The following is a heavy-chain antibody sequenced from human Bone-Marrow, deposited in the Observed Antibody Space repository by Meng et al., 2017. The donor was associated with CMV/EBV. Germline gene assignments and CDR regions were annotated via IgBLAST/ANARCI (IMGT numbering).Heavy chain of an antibody. CDR2: ISSNGGST. V-gene: IGHV3-64*02. CDR1: GFTFSSYA. CDR3: ARLTGTMAWTFDY. J-gene: IGHJ4*02. Sequence: GSLKISCAASGFTFSSYAMHWVRQAPGKGLEYVSAISSNGGSTYYADSVKGRFTISRDNSKNTLYLQMNSLRAEDTAVYYCARLTGTMAWTFDYWGQGTLVNIAS. D-gene: IGHD7-27*01.